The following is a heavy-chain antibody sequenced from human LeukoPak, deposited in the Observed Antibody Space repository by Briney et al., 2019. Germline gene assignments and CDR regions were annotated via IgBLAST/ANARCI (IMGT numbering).Heavy chain of an antibody. Sequence: PGGSLRLSCAASGFTFSNYAMHWVRKAQGKGLEWVAVISYDESSEYYADSVKGRFTISRDNSKNTLYLQMNSLRAEDTAVYYCARDNNGDYWGQGTLVTVSS. V-gene: IGHV3-30*01. D-gene: IGHD1/OR15-1a*01. CDR1: GFTFSNYA. J-gene: IGHJ4*02. CDR3: ARDNNGDY. CDR2: ISYDESSE.